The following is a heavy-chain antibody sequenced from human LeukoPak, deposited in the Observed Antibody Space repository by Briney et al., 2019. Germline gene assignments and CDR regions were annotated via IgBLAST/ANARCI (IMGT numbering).Heavy chain of an antibody. V-gene: IGHV1-69*06. CDR1: GYTFTSYG. CDR2: IIPIFGTA. D-gene: IGHD5-24*01. J-gene: IGHJ6*03. CDR3: ARDRGYNSEWHLHYYYYYMDV. Sequence: RASVKVSCKASGYTFTSYGISWVRQAPGQGLEWMGGIIPIFGTANYAQKFQGRVTITADKSTSTAYMELSSLRSEDTAVYYCARDRGYNSEWHLHYYYYYMDVWGKGTTVTVSS.